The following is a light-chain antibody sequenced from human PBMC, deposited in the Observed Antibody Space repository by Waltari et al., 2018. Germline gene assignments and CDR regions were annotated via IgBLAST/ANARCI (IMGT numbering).Light chain of an antibody. V-gene: IGLV2-14*01. J-gene: IGLJ2*01. CDR3: SSYASTITVV. Sequence: QSALTQPASVSGSPGQSITIPCTGTSSDVGGYNYVSWYQQHPGKAPKLMIYEDSNRPSGVSNRFSGSKSGNTASLTISGLQPEDEADYYCSSYASTITVVFGGGTKLTVL. CDR1: SSDVGGYNY. CDR2: EDS.